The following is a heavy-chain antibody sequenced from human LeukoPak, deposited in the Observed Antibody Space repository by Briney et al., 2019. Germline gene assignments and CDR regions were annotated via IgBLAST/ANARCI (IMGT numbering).Heavy chain of an antibody. CDR3: AREDYGYYYYGMDV. Sequence: GGSLRLSCAASGFTFSGYAMTWVRQAPGKGLEWVSAISGSGGNTYYADSVKGRFTISRDNAKNTLYLQMNSLRAEDTAVYYCAREDYGYYYYGMDVWGQGTTVTVSS. CDR2: ISGSGGNT. V-gene: IGHV3-23*01. CDR1: GFTFSGYA. D-gene: IGHD4-17*01. J-gene: IGHJ6*02.